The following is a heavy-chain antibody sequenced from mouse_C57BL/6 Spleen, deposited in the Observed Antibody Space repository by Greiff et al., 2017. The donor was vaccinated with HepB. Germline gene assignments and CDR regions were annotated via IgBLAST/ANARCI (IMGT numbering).Heavy chain of an antibody. V-gene: IGHV1-26*01. J-gene: IGHJ2*01. CDR2: INPNNGGT. CDR3: ASLLYYFDY. CDR1: GYTFTDYY. Sequence: DVKLQQSGPELVKPGASVKISCKASGYTFTDYYMNWVKQSHGKSLEWIGDINPNNGGTSYNQKFKGKATLTVDKSSSTAYMELRSLTSEDSAVYYCASLLYYFDYWGQGTTLTVSS. D-gene: IGHD1-1*01.